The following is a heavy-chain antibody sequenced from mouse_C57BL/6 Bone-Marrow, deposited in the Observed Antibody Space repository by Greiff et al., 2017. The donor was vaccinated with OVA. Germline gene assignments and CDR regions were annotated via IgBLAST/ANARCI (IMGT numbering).Heavy chain of an antibody. CDR2: IYPGGGYT. CDR1: GYTFTNYW. J-gene: IGHJ4*01. Sequence: QVQLKESGAELVRPGTSVKMSCKASGYTFTNYWIGWAKQRPGHGLEWIGDIYPGGGYTNYNEKFKGKATLTADKSSSTAYMQFSSLTSEDSAIYYCARCDGYYAMDYWGQGTSVTVSS. V-gene: IGHV1-63*01. CDR3: ARCDGYYAMDY. D-gene: IGHD2-3*01.